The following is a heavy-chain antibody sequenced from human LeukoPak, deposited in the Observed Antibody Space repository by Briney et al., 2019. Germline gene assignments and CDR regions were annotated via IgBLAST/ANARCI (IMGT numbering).Heavy chain of an antibody. J-gene: IGHJ6*02. CDR1: GFTFNNYV. D-gene: IGHD3-16*01. CDR3: ARGGGLDV. Sequence: GGSLRLSCAASGFTFNNYVMTWVRQAPGKGLEWVSTISGSGGSTYYADSVKGRFTISRDNSKNTLYLQMSNLRAEDTAVYFCARGGGLDVWGQGATVTVSS. V-gene: IGHV3-23*01. CDR2: ISGSGGST.